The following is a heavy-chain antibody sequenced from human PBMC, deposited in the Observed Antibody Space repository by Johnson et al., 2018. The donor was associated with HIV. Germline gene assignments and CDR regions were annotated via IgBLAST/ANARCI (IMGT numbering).Heavy chain of an antibody. J-gene: IGHJ3*02. CDR1: GFTFSSYA. V-gene: IGHV3-30-3*01. CDR3: ARDYYDTAFGI. D-gene: IGHD3-22*01. Sequence: QVQLVESGGGVVQPGRSLRLSCAASGFTFSSYAMHWVRQAPGKGLEWVAVISYDGSNKYYADSVKGRFTISRDNSKNTLYLQMNSLRAEDTAVYYCARDYYDTAFGIWGQGTMVPVSS. CDR2: ISYDGSNK.